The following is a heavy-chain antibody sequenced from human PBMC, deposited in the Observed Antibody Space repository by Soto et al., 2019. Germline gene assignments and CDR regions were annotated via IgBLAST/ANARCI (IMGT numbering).Heavy chain of an antibody. CDR3: ASRGGWASSGRAHPSYYYGLAV. D-gene: IGHD6-25*01. Sequence: EVQLVESGGGLVKPGGSLRLSCAASGFTFSSYSMNWVRQAPGTGLEWVSSISSSRSYIYYADSVKGRFTISRDNAKNTLYLQMKSLGAVSGAVYYCASRGGWASSGRAHPSYYYGLAVWGHGTTVTVSS. J-gene: IGHJ6*02. V-gene: IGHV3-21*06. CDR2: ISSSRSYI. CDR1: GFTFSSYS.